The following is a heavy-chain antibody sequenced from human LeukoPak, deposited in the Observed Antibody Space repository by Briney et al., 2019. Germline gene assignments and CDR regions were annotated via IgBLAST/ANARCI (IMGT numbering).Heavy chain of an antibody. J-gene: IGHJ4*02. CDR1: GFTFSSYA. CDR2: IRYDGSNK. V-gene: IGHV3-30*02. D-gene: IGHD1-26*01. Sequence: GGSLRLSCAASGFTFSSYAMSWVRQAPGKGLEWVAFIRYDGSNKYYADSVKGRFTISRDNSKNTLYLQMNSLRAEDTAVYYCARERWELPDYWGQGTLVTVSS. CDR3: ARERWELPDY.